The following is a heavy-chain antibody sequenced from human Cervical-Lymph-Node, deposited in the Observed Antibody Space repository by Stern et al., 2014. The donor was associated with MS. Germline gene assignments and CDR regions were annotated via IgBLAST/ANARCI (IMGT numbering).Heavy chain of an antibody. Sequence: EMQLVESGGGLVKPGGSLRLSCAASGFTFSDFVMNWVRQAPGKGLEWVSSITSSGRDIHYAGSVKGRFTISRDNANSSLYLQMGSLRAEDTAIYHCARVADGVYNYWGQGTLVTVSS. CDR2: ITSSGRDI. D-gene: IGHD5/OR15-5a*01. CDR3: ARVADGVYNY. V-gene: IGHV3-21*01. J-gene: IGHJ4*02. CDR1: GFTFSDFV.